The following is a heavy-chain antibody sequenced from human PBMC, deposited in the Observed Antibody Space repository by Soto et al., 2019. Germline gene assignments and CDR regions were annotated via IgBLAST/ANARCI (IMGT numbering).Heavy chain of an antibody. Sequence: PGGSLRLSCAASGFTFDDYTMHWVRQAPGKGLEWVSLISWDGGSTYYADSVKGRFTISRDNSKNSLYLQMNSLRTEDTALYYCAKERRRCSSTSCYYYYYGMDVWGQGTTVTVSS. D-gene: IGHD2-2*01. J-gene: IGHJ6*02. CDR3: AKERRRCSSTSCYYYYYGMDV. CDR1: GFTFDDYT. V-gene: IGHV3-43*01. CDR2: ISWDGGST.